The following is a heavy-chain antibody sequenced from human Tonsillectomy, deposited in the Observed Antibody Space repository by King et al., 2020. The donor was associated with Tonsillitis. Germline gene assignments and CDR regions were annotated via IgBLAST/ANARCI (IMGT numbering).Heavy chain of an antibody. J-gene: IGHJ4*02. V-gene: IGHV4-59*08. CDR1: GGSISSHF. Sequence: QLQESGPGLVKPSETLSLTCSVSGGSISSHFWSWIRQPPGKGLEWIGYIYYSGSTRYNPSLKSRVSMSIDTSKNQFSLKLSFVTAADTAVYYCARLAGSGWFDYWGQGTPVSVSS. CDR2: IYYSGST. CDR3: ARLAGSGWFDY. D-gene: IGHD6-19*01.